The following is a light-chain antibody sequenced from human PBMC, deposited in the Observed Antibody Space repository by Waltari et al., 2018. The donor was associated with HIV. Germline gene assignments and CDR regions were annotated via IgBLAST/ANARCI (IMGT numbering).Light chain of an antibody. Sequence: SSELTQDPIVSVALGQTIKITCQGDSLRSFFANRYQHRPGQAPVLAVYGGNRRPSGIPDRFSASNSGNTSSLIISKSEAGDEADYFCHSRDTNGERYVFGGGTRVNVL. J-gene: IGLJ1*01. CDR3: HSRDTNGERYV. CDR1: SLRSFF. V-gene: IGLV3-19*01. CDR2: GGN.